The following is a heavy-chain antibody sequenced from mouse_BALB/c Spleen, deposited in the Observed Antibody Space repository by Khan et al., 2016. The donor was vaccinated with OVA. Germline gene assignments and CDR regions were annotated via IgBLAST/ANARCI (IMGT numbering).Heavy chain of an antibody. CDR2: IWTGGIT. J-gene: IGHJ3*01. V-gene: IGHV2-9*02. CDR3: ARSYDYDVGGFAY. CDR1: GFSLSNYG. D-gene: IGHD2-4*01. Sequence: QMQLEESGPGLVAPSQSLSITCTVSGFSLSNYGIHWVRQPPGKGLEWLGVIWTGGITNYNSALMSRLIISKDNSKSQVFLKMNRLQTDDTAIYYGARSYDYDVGGFAYWGQGTLVTVSA.